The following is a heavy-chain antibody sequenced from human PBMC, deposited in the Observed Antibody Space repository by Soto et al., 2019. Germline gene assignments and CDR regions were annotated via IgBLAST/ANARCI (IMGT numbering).Heavy chain of an antibody. D-gene: IGHD6-19*01. CDR1: GFTFSSYA. J-gene: IGHJ4*02. CDR2: ISGSGGST. Sequence: EGSLRLSCAASGFTFSSYAMSWVRQAPGKGLEWVSAISGSGGSTYYADSVKGRFTISRDNSKNTLYLQMNSLRAEDTAVYYCAKDLSSGWQQNLYYFDYWGQGTLVTVSS. V-gene: IGHV3-23*01. CDR3: AKDLSSGWQQNLYYFDY.